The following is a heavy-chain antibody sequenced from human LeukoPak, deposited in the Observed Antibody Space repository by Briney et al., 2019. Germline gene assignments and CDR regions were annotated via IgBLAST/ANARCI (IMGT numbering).Heavy chain of an antibody. CDR3: AKRWTRGGSPYFDY. Sequence: GGSLRLSCAASGFTFSSYAMSWVRQAPGKELEWVSAISGSGGSTYYADSVKGRFTISRDNSKNTLYLQMNSLRAEDTAVYYCAKRWTRGGSPYFDYWGQGTLVTVSS. J-gene: IGHJ4*02. CDR2: ISGSGGST. D-gene: IGHD2-15*01. V-gene: IGHV3-23*01. CDR1: GFTFSSYA.